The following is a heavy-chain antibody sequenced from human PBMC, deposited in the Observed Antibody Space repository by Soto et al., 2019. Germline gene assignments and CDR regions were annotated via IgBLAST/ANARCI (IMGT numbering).Heavy chain of an antibody. D-gene: IGHD3-22*01. Sequence: QVQLQESGPGLVKPSQTLSLTCTVSGGSISSGGYYWSWIRQHPGKGLEWIGYIYYSGSTYYNPSLKSRVTISVDTSKNQFSLKLSSVTAADTAVYYCARGIYYYDSSGAPPGWFDPWGQGTLVTVSS. CDR1: GGSISSGGYY. J-gene: IGHJ5*02. CDR2: IYYSGST. V-gene: IGHV4-31*03. CDR3: ARGIYYYDSSGAPPGWFDP.